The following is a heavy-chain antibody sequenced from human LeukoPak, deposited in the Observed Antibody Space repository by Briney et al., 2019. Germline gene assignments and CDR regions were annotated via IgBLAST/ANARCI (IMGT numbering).Heavy chain of an antibody. CDR1: GFTFSSYA. CDR2: IWFDGSDK. D-gene: IGHD3-10*01. V-gene: IGHV3-33*01. CDR3: ARDSLGGGSGSYIYWYFDL. J-gene: IGHJ2*01. Sequence: PGGSLRLSCAASGFTFSSYAIHWVRQAPGKGLEWVAVIWFDGSDKYYADSVKGRFTISRDNSKNTLYLQMNSLRVEDTAVYYCARDSLGGGSGSYIYWYFDLWGRGTLVTVSS.